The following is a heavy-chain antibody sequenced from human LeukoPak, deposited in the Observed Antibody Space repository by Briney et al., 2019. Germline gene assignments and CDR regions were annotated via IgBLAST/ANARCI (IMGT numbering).Heavy chain of an antibody. V-gene: IGHV3-23*01. CDR3: ARWPRQQTIFDS. CDR1: GFTFSSYS. CDR2: IFGSDDET. D-gene: IGHD6-13*01. J-gene: IGHJ4*02. Sequence: GGSLRLSCAASGFTFSSYSMNWVRRAPGKGLEWVSSIFGSDDETEYADSLRGRFSISRDNSKNTLFLQMNSLRAEDTGIYYCARWPRQQTIFDSWGQGTQVTVSS.